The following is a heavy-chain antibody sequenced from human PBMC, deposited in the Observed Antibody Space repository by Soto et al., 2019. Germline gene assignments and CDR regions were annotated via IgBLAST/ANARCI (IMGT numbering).Heavy chain of an antibody. Sequence: QVQLVQSGAEVKKPGSSVKVSCKASGGTFSSYTISWVRQAPGQGLEWMGRIIPILGIANYAQKFQGRVTITADKSTSTAYMELSSLRAEDTAVYYCARAPNGGSGYYGSGSYFDYWGQGTLVTVSS. CDR3: ARAPNGGSGYYGSGSYFDY. V-gene: IGHV1-69*02. J-gene: IGHJ4*02. CDR2: IIPILGIA. CDR1: GGTFSSYT. D-gene: IGHD3-10*01.